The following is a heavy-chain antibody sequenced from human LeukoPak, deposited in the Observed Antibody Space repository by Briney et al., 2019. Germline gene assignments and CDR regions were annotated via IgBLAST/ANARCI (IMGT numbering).Heavy chain of an antibody. CDR1: GFTFSSYW. J-gene: IGHJ4*02. CDR3: ALIGLDSSGYYYDYLDY. D-gene: IGHD3-22*01. CDR2: ISSDGSST. Sequence: GGSLRLSCAASGFTFSSYWMHWVRRAPGKGLVWVSRISSDGSSTNYADSVKGRFTISRDNAKNTLYLQMNSLRAEDTAVYYCALIGLDSSGYYYDYLDYWGQGTLVTVSS. V-gene: IGHV3-74*01.